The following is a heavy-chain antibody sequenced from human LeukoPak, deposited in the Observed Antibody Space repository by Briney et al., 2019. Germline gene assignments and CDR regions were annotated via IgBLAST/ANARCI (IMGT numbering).Heavy chain of an antibody. D-gene: IGHD6-6*01. CDR3: ARLSKSSSRGVDY. Sequence: PSQTLSPTCTVSGGSLSSGGYYWSWIRQHPGKGLEWIGYIYYSGSTYYNPSLKSRVTISVDTSKNQFSLKLSSVTAADTAVYYCARLSKSSSRGVDYWGQGTLVTVSS. J-gene: IGHJ4*02. CDR2: IYYSGST. V-gene: IGHV4-31*03. CDR1: GGSLSSGGYY.